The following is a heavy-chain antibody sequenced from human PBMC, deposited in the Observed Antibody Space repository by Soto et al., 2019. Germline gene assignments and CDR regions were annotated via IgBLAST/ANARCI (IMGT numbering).Heavy chain of an antibody. J-gene: IGHJ2*01. CDR1: GFTFSNYA. CDR2: IIATGSSM. Sequence: PGGSLRLSCTASGFTFSNYAMNWVRQAPGKGLEWVSTIIATGSSMYYTDSVKGRFTISRDNSKNTLYLQMNSLRAEDTAVYYCAKKGSPTGDHRNWYFELWGVGTLVTVSS. D-gene: IGHD7-27*01. CDR3: AKKGSPTGDHRNWYFEL. V-gene: IGHV3-23*01.